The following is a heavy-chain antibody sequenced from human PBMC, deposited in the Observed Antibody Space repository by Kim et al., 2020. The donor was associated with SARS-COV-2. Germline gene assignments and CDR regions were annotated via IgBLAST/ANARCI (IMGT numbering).Heavy chain of an antibody. D-gene: IGHD1-20*01. CDR3: ASRKTRYNWNGTRAVDY. CDR2: IYYSGST. J-gene: IGHJ4*02. V-gene: IGHV4-61*01. Sequence: SETLSLTCTVSGGSVSSGSYYWSWIRQPPGKGLEWIGYIYYSGSTNYNPSLKSRVTISVDTSKNQFSLKLSSVTAADTAVYYCASRKTRYNWNGTRAVDYWGQGTLVTVSS. CDR1: GGSVSSGSYY.